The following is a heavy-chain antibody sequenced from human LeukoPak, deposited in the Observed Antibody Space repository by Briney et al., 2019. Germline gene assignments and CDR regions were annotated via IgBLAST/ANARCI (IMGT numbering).Heavy chain of an antibody. Sequence: GGSLRLSCAAPGFTFSNYAMSWVRQAPGKGLEWVSAISGSGGSTYYADSVKGRFTISRDNSKNTLYLQMNSLRAEDTAVYYCAKDLSGYDPLHFHYWGQGTLVTVSS. V-gene: IGHV3-23*01. CDR1: GFTFSNYA. J-gene: IGHJ4*02. CDR3: AKDLSGYDPLHFHY. CDR2: ISGSGGST. D-gene: IGHD5-12*01.